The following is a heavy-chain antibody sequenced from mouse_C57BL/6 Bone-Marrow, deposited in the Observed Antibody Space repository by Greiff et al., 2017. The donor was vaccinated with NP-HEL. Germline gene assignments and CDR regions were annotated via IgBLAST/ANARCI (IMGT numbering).Heavy chain of an antibody. V-gene: IGHV1-64*01. J-gene: IGHJ2*01. D-gene: IGHD2-3*01. CDR1: GYTFTSYW. CDR2: IHPNSGST. Sequence: VQLQQPGAELVKPGASVKLSCKASGYTFTSYWMHWVKQRPGQGLEWIGMIHPNSGSTNYNEKFKSKATLTVDKSSSTAYMQLSSLTSEDSAVYYCASGMIYDGYLFDYWGQGTTLTVSS. CDR3: ASGMIYDGYLFDY.